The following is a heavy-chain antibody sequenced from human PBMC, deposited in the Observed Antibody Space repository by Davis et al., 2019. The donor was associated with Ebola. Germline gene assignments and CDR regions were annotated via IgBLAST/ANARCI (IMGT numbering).Heavy chain of an antibody. J-gene: IGHJ6*02. V-gene: IGHV3-74*01. CDR1: GFTFSSYW. CDR2: INSDGSST. Sequence: GESLKISCAASGFTFSSYWMHWVRQAPGKGLVWVSRINSDGSSTSYADSVKGRFTISRDNAKNTLYLQMNGLRVDDTAVYYCARDRRYGDYGYYGMDVWGQGTTVTVSS. CDR3: ARDRRYGDYGYYGMDV. D-gene: IGHD4-17*01.